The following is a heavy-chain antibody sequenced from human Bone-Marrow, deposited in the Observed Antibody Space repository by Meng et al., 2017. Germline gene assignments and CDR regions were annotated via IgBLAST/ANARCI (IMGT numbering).Heavy chain of an antibody. Sequence: VQLQGSGRGLVQPSQTLLLPCTVSGGSISSGCYYWSWIRQHPGKGLEWIGYIYYSGSTYYNPSLKSRVTISVDTSKNQFSLKLSSVTAADTAVYYCARGYGSGSSSDWFDPWGQGTLVTVSS. J-gene: IGHJ5*02. D-gene: IGHD3-10*01. CDR2: IYYSGST. CDR1: GGSISSGCYY. CDR3: ARGYGSGSSSDWFDP. V-gene: IGHV4-31*03.